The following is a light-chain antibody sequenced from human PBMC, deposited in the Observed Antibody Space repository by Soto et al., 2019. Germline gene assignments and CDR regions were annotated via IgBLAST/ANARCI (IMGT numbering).Light chain of an antibody. J-gene: IGLJ1*01. CDR1: STDIGAYNY. CDR3: NSYTTLSNRV. Sequence: QSVLTQRASVSGSPGQSITISCTGTSTDIGAYNYVSWYQQHPGKAPKLLIYEVTNRPSGVSNRFSGSKSGNTASLTISGLQAEDEANYYCNSYTTLSNRVFGTGTKVTV. CDR2: EVT. V-gene: IGLV2-14*01.